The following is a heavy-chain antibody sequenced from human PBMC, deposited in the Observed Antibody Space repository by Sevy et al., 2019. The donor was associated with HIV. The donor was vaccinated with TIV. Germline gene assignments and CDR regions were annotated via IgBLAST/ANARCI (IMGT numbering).Heavy chain of an antibody. V-gene: IGHV3-64D*06. D-gene: IGHD3-10*01. CDR1: GFTFSSYA. CDR3: VKDSTWAGEFRLWDYYYYYMDV. Sequence: GGSLRLSCSASGFTFSSYAMHWVRQAPGKGLEYVSAISSNGGSTYYADSVKGRFTISRDNSKNTLYLQMSSLRAEDTAVYYCVKDSTWAGEFRLWDYYYYYMDVWGKGTTVTVSS. CDR2: ISSNGGST. J-gene: IGHJ6*03.